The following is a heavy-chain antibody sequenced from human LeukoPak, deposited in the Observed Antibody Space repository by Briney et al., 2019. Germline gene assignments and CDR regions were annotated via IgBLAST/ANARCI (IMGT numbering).Heavy chain of an antibody. V-gene: IGHV3-21*01. D-gene: IGHD4-17*01. CDR3: ARGPGAVNYYYGMDV. Sequence: GGSLRLSCAASGFTFSSYSMNWVRQAPGKGLEWVSSISSSSSYIYYADSVKGRFTISRDNAKNSLYLQMNSLRAGDTAVYYCARGPGAVNYYYGMDVWGQGTTVTVSS. CDR1: GFTFSSYS. CDR2: ISSSSSYI. J-gene: IGHJ6*02.